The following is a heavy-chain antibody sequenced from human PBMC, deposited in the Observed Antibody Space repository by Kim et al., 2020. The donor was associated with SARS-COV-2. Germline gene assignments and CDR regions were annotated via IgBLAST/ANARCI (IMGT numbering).Heavy chain of an antibody. Sequence: GGSLRLSCAASGFTLSSYGMDWVRQAPGKGLEWVSSISGSSNYIYYADSVKGRFTISRDNAKNSLYLQMNSLRAEDTAVYYCAREVAGRFDYWGQGTLVTVSS. CDR1: GFTLSSYG. CDR3: AREVAGRFDY. D-gene: IGHD6-19*01. J-gene: IGHJ4*02. V-gene: IGHV3-21*01. CDR2: ISGSSNYI.